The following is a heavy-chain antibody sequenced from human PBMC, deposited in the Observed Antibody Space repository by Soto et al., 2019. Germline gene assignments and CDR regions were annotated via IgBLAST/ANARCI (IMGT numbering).Heavy chain of an antibody. CDR1: GFTFDDYA. CDR3: AKPKEEGRQLPPCFDL. V-gene: IGHV3-9*01. Sequence: GGSLRLSCAPSGFTFDDYAMHWVRQAPGKGLEWVSGISWNSGMIDYADSVKGRFTISGDNAKKSLYLQMNSLRVEDTALYYCAKPKEEGRQLPPCFDLWGQGTLVTVSS. D-gene: IGHD2-2*01. J-gene: IGHJ4*02. CDR2: ISWNSGMI.